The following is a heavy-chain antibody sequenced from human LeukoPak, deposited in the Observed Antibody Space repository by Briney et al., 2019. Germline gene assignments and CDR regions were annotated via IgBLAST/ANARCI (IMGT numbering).Heavy chain of an antibody. Sequence: ASVKVSCKVSGYTLTELSMHWVRQAPGKGLEWMGGFDPEDGETIYAQKFQGRLTLTRDMSTTTVYMELSSLRSEDTAVYCCARDARELLWFGEPRSEETAEYFQHWGQGTLVTVSS. J-gene: IGHJ1*01. D-gene: IGHD3-10*01. CDR1: GYTLTELS. CDR2: FDPEDGET. V-gene: IGHV1-24*01. CDR3: ARDARELLWFGEPRSEETAEYFQH.